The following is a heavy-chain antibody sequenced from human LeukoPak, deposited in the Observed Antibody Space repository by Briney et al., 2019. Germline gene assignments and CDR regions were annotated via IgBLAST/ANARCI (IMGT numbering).Heavy chain of an antibody. CDR1: GFTFSSYG. V-gene: IGHV3-30*18. D-gene: IGHD3-10*01. CDR2: ISYDGSNK. CDR3: AKGRSKALTYYYGSGSYSRGFGYYYYGMDV. J-gene: IGHJ6*02. Sequence: GGSLRLSCAASGFTFSSYGMHWVRQAPGKGLEWVAVISYDGSNKYYADSVKGRFTISRDNSKNTLYLQMNSLRAEDTAVYYCAKGRSKALTYYYGSGSYSRGFGYYYYGMDVWGQGTTVTASS.